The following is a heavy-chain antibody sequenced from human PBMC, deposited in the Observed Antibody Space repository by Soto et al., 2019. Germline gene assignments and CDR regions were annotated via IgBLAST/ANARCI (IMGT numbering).Heavy chain of an antibody. V-gene: IGHV1-2*04. D-gene: IGHD3-10*01. CDR3: AREVILGWFDP. Sequence: ASLKVSCKASGYTFTGYYMHWVRQAPGQGLEWMGWINPNSGGTNYAQKFQGWVTTTRDTSISTAYMELSRLRSDDTAVYYCAREVILGWFDPWGKGTLVTVSS. CDR2: INPNSGGT. J-gene: IGHJ5*02. CDR1: GYTFTGYY.